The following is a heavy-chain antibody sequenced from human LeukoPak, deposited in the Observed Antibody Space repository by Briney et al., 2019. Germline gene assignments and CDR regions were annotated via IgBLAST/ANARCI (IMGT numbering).Heavy chain of an antibody. CDR3: ARDARCSSTSCYRVLNYYMDV. CDR2: ISSSSSYI. J-gene: IGHJ6*03. CDR1: GFTFSSYS. Sequence: PGGSLRLSCAASGFTFSSYSMNWVRQAPGKGLEWVSSISSSSSYIYYADSVKGRFSISRDNAKNSLYLQMNSLRAEDTAVYYCARDARCSSTSCYRVLNYYMDVWGKGTTVTVSS. V-gene: IGHV3-21*01. D-gene: IGHD2-2*01.